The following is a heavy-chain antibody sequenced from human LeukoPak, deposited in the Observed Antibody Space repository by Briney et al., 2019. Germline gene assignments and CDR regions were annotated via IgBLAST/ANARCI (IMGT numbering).Heavy chain of an antibody. D-gene: IGHD6-19*01. CDR2: INAGNGNT. CDR3: ARATHGYSSGWYAY. CDR1: GYTFTSYA. Sequence: ASVKVSCKASGYTFTSYAMHWVRQAPGQRLEWMGWINAGNGNTKYSQKFQGRVTITADESTSTAYMELSSLRSEDTAVYYCARATHGYSSGWYAYWGQGTLVTVSS. V-gene: IGHV1-3*01. J-gene: IGHJ4*02.